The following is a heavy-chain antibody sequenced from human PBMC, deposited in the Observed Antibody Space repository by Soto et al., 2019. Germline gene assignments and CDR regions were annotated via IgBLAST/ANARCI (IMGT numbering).Heavy chain of an antibody. CDR2: ISYDGSNE. J-gene: IGHJ4*02. CDR3: ARAAYYYDSSGYYHYDY. D-gene: IGHD3-22*01. V-gene: IGHV3-30-3*01. CDR1: GFTFSSYA. Sequence: QVQLVESGGGVVQPGRSLRLSCAASGFTFSSYAMHWVRQAPGKGLEWVAVISYDGSNEYYADSVKGRFTISRDNSKNTLYLQMNSLRAEDTAVYYCARAAYYYDSSGYYHYDYWGQGTLVTVSS.